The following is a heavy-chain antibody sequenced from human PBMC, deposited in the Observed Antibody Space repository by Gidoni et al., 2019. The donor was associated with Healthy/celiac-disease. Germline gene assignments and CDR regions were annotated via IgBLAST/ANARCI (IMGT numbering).Heavy chain of an antibody. D-gene: IGHD3-3*01. CDR3: ARDFALTIFGVVTDYGMDV. Sequence: QVQLVESGGGVVQPGRSLRLSCAASGFTFSSYGMPWVRQAPGKGLEWVAVIWYDGSNKYYADSVKGRFTISRDNSKNTLYLQMNSLRAEDTAVYYCARDFALTIFGVVTDYGMDVWGQGTTVTVSS. V-gene: IGHV3-33*01. J-gene: IGHJ6*02. CDR1: GFTFSSYG. CDR2: IWYDGSNK.